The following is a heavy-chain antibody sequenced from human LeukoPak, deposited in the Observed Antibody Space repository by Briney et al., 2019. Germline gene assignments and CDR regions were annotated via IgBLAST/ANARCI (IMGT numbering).Heavy chain of an antibody. CDR1: GGSISSSSYY. J-gene: IGHJ4*02. V-gene: IGHV4-39*01. CDR2: IYYSGST. Sequence: SETLSLTCTVSGGSISSSSYYWGWIRQPPGKGLEWIGRIYYSGSTYYNPSLKSRVTISVDTSKNQFSLKLSSVTAADTAVYYCARREVTYYYGSGSDGYFDYWGQGTLVTVSS. D-gene: IGHD3-10*01. CDR3: ARREVTYYYGSGSDGYFDY.